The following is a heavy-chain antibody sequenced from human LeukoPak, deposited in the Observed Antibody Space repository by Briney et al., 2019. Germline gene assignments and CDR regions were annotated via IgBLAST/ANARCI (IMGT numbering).Heavy chain of an antibody. J-gene: IGHJ4*02. CDR3: ARGVYYASGTFEYFDY. D-gene: IGHD3-10*01. CDR1: GYTFTTYD. CDR2: MNPNSGNT. V-gene: IGHV1-8*01. Sequence: GASVKVSCKAFGYTFTTYDINWVRQATGQGLEWMGWMNPNSGNTGYAQKFQGRVTMTRNTSISTAYMELSSLTSEDTAVYYCARGVYYASGTFEYFDYWGQGTLVTVSS.